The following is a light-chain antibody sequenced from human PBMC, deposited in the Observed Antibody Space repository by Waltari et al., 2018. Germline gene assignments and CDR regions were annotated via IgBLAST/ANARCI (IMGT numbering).Light chain of an antibody. CDR3: QQYHHLPLT. CDR1: QYVNKY. CDR2: DTS. J-gene: IGKJ4*01. Sequence: DVQLTQSPSSLSASGGDSVPITCRASQYVNKYLNWYQHRPGEAPKLLIYDTSNLQAGVPSRFSGSGHGTDFSFTISSLQPEDIGTYYCQQYHHLPLTFAGGTKVAVK. V-gene: IGKV1-33*01.